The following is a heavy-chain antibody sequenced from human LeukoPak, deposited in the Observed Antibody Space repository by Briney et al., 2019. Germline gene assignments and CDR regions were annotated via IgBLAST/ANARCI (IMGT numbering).Heavy chain of an antibody. Sequence: SETLSLTCAVSGGSISGYYWSWIRQPPGKGPEWIGYIYYSGSTNYNPSLKSRVTISVDTSKNQFSLKMNSVTATDTAVYYCARLASSGWSHCDYWGQGTLVTVSS. CDR2: IYYSGST. CDR3: ARLASSGWSHCDY. D-gene: IGHD6-19*01. CDR1: GGSISGYY. V-gene: IGHV4-59*08. J-gene: IGHJ4*02.